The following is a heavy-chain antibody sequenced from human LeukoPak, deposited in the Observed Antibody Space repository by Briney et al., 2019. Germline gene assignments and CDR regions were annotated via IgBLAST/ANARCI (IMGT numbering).Heavy chain of an antibody. Sequence: GASVKVSCKASGGTFSSYAISWVRQAPGHGLEWMGGIIPIFGTADYAQKFQGRVTITADQSTSAAYMELSSLRSEDTAVYYCARRTVVDFWSGYWASGYYYYYMDVWGKGTTVTVSS. CDR3: ARRTVVDFWSGYWASGYYYYYMDV. V-gene: IGHV1-69*13. J-gene: IGHJ6*03. CDR2: IIPIFGTA. CDR1: GGTFSSYA. D-gene: IGHD3-3*01.